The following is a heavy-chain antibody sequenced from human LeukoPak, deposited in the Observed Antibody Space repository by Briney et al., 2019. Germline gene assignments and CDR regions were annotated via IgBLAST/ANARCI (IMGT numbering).Heavy chain of an antibody. V-gene: IGHV3-7*01. D-gene: IGHD6-13*01. Sequence: GGSLRLSCAASGFTFSSYWMSWVRQAPEEVLEWVANIKQDGSEKYYVDSVKGRFTISRDNAKNSLYLQMNRLRAEDTAVYYCARDSRAAADYWGQGTLVTVSS. CDR3: ARDSRAAADY. CDR1: GFTFSSYW. J-gene: IGHJ4*02. CDR2: IKQDGSEK.